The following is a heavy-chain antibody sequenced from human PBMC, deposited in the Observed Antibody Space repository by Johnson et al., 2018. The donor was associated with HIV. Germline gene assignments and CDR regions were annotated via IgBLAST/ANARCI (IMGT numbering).Heavy chain of an antibody. Sequence: QVQLVESGGGVVQPGRSLRLSCAASGFTFSSYAMHWVRQAPGKGLEWVAVISYDRSNKYYADSVKGRFTISRDNSKNTLYLQMNSLRAEDTAVYYCARDGKVGATPRRAFDIWGQGTMVTVSS. CDR1: GFTFSSYA. CDR3: ARDGKVGATPRRAFDI. CDR2: ISYDRSNK. D-gene: IGHD1-26*01. V-gene: IGHV3-30-3*01. J-gene: IGHJ3*02.